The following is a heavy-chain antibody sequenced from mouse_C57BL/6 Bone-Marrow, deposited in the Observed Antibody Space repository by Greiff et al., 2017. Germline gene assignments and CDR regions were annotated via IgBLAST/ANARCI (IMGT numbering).Heavy chain of an antibody. V-gene: IGHV1-64*01. CDR2: IHPNSGST. D-gene: IGHD1-1*01. CDR3: AGGSRYFDV. Sequence: QVQLQQSGAELVKPGASVKLSCKASGYTFTSYWMHWVKQRPGQGLEWIGMIHPNSGSTNYNEKFKGKATLTVDKSSSTAYMQLSSLTSEDSAVYSCAGGSRYFDVWGTGTTVTVSS. CDR1: GYTFTSYW. J-gene: IGHJ1*03.